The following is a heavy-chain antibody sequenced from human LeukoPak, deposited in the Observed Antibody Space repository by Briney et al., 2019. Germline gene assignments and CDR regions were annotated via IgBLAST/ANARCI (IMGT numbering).Heavy chain of an antibody. CDR2: IYSGGST. V-gene: IGHV3-53*01. J-gene: IGHJ4*02. Sequence: GGPLRLSCAASGFTFSSYGMHWVRQAPGKGLEWVSVIYSGGSTYYADSVKGRFTISRDNSKNTLYLQMNSLRAEDTAVYYCARDVSCDYWGQGTLVTVSS. CDR3: ARDVSCDY. D-gene: IGHD6-6*01. CDR1: GFTFSSYG.